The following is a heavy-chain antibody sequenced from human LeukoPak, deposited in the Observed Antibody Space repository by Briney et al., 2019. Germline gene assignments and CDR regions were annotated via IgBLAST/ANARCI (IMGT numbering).Heavy chain of an antibody. CDR1: GYSFTNYW. J-gene: IGHJ4*02. CDR2: IFPGDSDT. D-gene: IGHD1-1*01. Sequence: GESLKISCKASGYSFTNYWIAWVRQMPGKGLECMGIIFPGDSDTKYSPSFRGQVTISADKSISTAYLQWSSLKASDTAMYYCARTWSTTSDFDYWGQGTQVTVSS. CDR3: ARTWSTTSDFDY. V-gene: IGHV5-51*01.